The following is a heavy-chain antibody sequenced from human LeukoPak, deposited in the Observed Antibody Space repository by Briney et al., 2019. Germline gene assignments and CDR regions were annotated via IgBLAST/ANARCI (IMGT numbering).Heavy chain of an antibody. CDR1: GSSFTSYW. CDR3: ARRSSGWYLDY. V-gene: IGHV5-51*01. CDR2: IYPGDSDT. D-gene: IGHD6-19*01. Sequence: GESLQISCQCSGSSFTSYWIGWVRQLPGKGLEWMGIIYPGDSDTRYSPSFQGQVTISADKSISTAYLQWSSLKASDTAMYYCARRSSGWYLDYWGQGTLVTVSS. J-gene: IGHJ4*02.